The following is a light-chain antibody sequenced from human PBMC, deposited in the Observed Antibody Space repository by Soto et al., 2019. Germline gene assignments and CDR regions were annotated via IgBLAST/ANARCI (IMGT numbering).Light chain of an antibody. V-gene: IGKV1-5*03. CDR1: QSISSW. Sequence: DIQMTQSPSTLSASVGDRVTITCRASQSISSWLAWYLQKPGKAPQLLIYKASNLQDGVPSRFSGSGSGTEFTLTISSLQPDDFATYYCQQYSSYSSYTFGQGTKLDIK. CDR3: QQYSSYSSYT. CDR2: KAS. J-gene: IGKJ2*01.